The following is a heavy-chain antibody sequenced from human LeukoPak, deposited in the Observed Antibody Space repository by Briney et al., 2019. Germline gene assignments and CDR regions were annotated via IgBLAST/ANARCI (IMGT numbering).Heavy chain of an antibody. CDR1: GGSFSGYY. J-gene: IGHJ4*02. CDR2: INHSGST. Sequence: SETLSLTCAVYGGSFSGYYWSWIRQPPGKGLEWIGEINHSGSTNYNPSLKSRVTISVDTSKNQFSLKLSSVTAADTAVYYCARAEWLSSPFDYWGQGTLVTVSS. CDR3: ARAEWLSSPFDY. V-gene: IGHV4-34*01. D-gene: IGHD3-3*01.